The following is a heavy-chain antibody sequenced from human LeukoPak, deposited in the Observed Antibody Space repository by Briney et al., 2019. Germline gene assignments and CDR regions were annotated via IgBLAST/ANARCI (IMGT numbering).Heavy chain of an antibody. Sequence: SETLSLICAVSGYSISSGYYWGWIRPPPGKGLEGSGSIYHSGSTYYNPSLKSRVTISVDTSKNQFSLKLSSVTAADTAVYYCASLSANKLARHYFDYWGQGNLVTVSS. CDR1: GYSISSGYY. CDR2: IYHSGST. CDR3: ASLSANKLARHYFDY. D-gene: IGHD1-1*01. J-gene: IGHJ4*02. V-gene: IGHV4-38-2*01.